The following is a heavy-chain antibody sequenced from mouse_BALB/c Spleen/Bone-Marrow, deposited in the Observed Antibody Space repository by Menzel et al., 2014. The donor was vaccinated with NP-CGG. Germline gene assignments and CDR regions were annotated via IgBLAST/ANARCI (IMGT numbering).Heavy chain of an antibody. V-gene: IGHV5-6*02. J-gene: IGHJ2*01. CDR1: GFTFSSYG. CDR2: ISSGGSYT. Sequence: EVMLVESGGDLVKPGGSLKLSCAASGFTFSSYGMSWVRQTPDKRLEWVATISSGGSYTYYPDGVKGRFTISRDNAKNTLYLQMSSLKSEDTAKYYCTRRPLESNSYFDYWGQGTTLTVSS. CDR3: TRRPLESNSYFDY. D-gene: IGHD2-5*01.